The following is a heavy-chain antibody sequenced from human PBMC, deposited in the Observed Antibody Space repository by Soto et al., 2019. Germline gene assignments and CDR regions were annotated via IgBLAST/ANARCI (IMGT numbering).Heavy chain of an antibody. V-gene: IGHV3-23*01. CDR2: ISGSGGST. D-gene: IGHD6-13*01. CDR3: AKDHGLDGSSWYYFDY. CDR1: GFTFSSYA. J-gene: IGHJ4*02. Sequence: GGSLRLSCAASGFTFSSYAMSWVRQAPGKGLEWVSAISGSGGSTYYADSVKGRFTISRDNSKNTLYLQMNSLRAEDTAVYYCAKDHGLDGSSWYYFDYWGQGTLVTAPQ.